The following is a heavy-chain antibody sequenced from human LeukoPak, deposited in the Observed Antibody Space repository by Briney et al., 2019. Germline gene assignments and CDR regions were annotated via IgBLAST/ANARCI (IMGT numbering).Heavy chain of an antibody. V-gene: IGHV4-39*07. Sequence: SSETLSLTCTVSGDSVSSSSYYWGWIRQPPGKGLEWIASIYYSGSTNYNPSLKSRVTISVDTSKNQFSLKLSSVTAADTAVYYCARRDGYNLPAQYNWFDPWGQGTLVTVSS. CDR1: GDSVSSSSYY. CDR3: ARRDGYNLPAQYNWFDP. CDR2: IYYSGST. J-gene: IGHJ5*02. D-gene: IGHD5-24*01.